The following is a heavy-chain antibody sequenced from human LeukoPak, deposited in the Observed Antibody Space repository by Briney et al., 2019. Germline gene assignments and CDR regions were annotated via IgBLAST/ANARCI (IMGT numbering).Heavy chain of an antibody. CDR1: GGSLSTYY. CDR3: AKVPQGSYGLGPFDY. CDR2: IYNSGST. V-gene: IGHV4-59*08. J-gene: IGHJ4*02. D-gene: IGHD5-18*01. Sequence: PSETLSLTCTVSGGSLSTYYWSWIRQPPGKGLEWIGYIYNSGSTNYSPSLRSRVTISVDTSKNQFSLKLSSVTVADTAVYYCAKVPQGSYGLGPFDYWGQGTLVTVSS.